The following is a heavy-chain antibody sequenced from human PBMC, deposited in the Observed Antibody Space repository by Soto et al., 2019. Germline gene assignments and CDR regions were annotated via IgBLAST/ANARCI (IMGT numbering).Heavy chain of an antibody. CDR2: IWYDGSNK. V-gene: IGHV3-33*01. J-gene: IGHJ4*02. D-gene: IGHD3-22*01. Sequence: PGGSMRVSCAASGFTFSSYVRHWVRQAPGKGLEWVAVIWYDGSNKYYADSVKGRFTISRDNSKNTLYLQMNSLRAEDTAVYYCARDNYDSSGSLNYWGQGTLVTVSS. CDR1: GFTFSSYV. CDR3: ARDNYDSSGSLNY.